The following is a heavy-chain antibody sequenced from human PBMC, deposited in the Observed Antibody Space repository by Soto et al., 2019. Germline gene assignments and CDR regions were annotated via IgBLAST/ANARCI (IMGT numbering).Heavy chain of an antibody. D-gene: IGHD6-19*01. CDR3: AREAAVAGTAFDH. CDR1: GGTFSSYA. CDR2: IIPIFGTA. Sequence: SVKVSCKASGGTFSSYAISWVRQAPGQGLEWMGGIIPIFGTANYAQKFQGRVTITADESTSTAYMELSSLRSEDTAVYYCAREAAVAGTAFDHWGQGTLVTVSS. V-gene: IGHV1-69*13. J-gene: IGHJ5*02.